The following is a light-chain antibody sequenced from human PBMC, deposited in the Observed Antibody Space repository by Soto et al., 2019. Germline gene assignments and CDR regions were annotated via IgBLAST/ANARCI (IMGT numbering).Light chain of an antibody. J-gene: IGLJ2*01. V-gene: IGLV2-8*01. CDR1: SSDVGGYNY. CDR3: SSYAGSNMVV. CDR2: EVS. Sequence: QSVLTQPPSASGSPGQSVTISCTGTSSDVGGYNYVSWYQQHPGKAPKLMIYEVSKRPSGVPDRFSGSKSSNTASLTVSGLQAEDEADYYCSSYAGSNMVVFGGGTKLTVL.